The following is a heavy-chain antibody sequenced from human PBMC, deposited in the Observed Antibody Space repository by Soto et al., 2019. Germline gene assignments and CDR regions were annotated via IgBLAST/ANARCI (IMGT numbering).Heavy chain of an antibody. Sequence: SVKVSCKASGGTFSSYAISWVRQAPGQGLEWMGGIIPIFGTANYAQKFQGRVTITADESTSTAYMELSSLRSEDTAVYYCASTITMIVVVRNDAFDIWGQGTMVTVS. CDR3: ASTITMIVVVRNDAFDI. V-gene: IGHV1-69*13. D-gene: IGHD3-22*01. CDR2: IIPIFGTA. CDR1: GGTFSSYA. J-gene: IGHJ3*02.